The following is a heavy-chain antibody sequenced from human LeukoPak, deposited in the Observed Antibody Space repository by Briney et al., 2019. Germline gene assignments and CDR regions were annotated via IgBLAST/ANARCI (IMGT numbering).Heavy chain of an antibody. V-gene: IGHV1-2*02. J-gene: IGHJ4*02. D-gene: IGHD4-17*01. CDR2: INPNSGGT. Sequence: ASVKVSCKASGYTFTGYYMHWVRQAPGQGLEWMGWINPNSGGTNYAQKFQGRVTMTRDTSISTAYMELNRLRSDDTAVYYCARVLDYGDSYFDYWGQGTLVTVSS. CDR3: ARVLDYGDSYFDY. CDR1: GYTFTGYY.